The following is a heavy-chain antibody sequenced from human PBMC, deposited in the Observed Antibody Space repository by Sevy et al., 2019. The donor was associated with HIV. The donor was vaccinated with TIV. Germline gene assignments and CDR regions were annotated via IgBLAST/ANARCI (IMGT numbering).Heavy chain of an antibody. V-gene: IGHV3-23*01. D-gene: IGHD6-19*01. CDR1: GFRFDYYA. CDR3: AKDAHGGLVRRFWDY. CDR2: ISSNGLST. J-gene: IGHJ4*02. Sequence: GGSLRLSCAVSGFRFDYYAMTWVRQAPGKGLEWVSTISSNGLSTYYTDSVKGRFTIFRDNFKNTLYLQMNSLRAEDTAVYYCAKDAHGGLVRRFWDYWGQGTLVTVSS.